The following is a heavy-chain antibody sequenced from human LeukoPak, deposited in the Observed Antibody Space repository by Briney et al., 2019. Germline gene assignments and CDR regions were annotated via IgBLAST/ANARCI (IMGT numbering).Heavy chain of an antibody. Sequence: SLRLSCAASGFTFDDYAMYWGRQAPGKGLEWVSGISWNSGSIGYADSVKGRFTISRDNAKNSLYLQMNSLIPEDSALYYCAKSDSSGYPPSYWGQGTLVTVSS. J-gene: IGHJ4*02. CDR3: AKSDSSGYPPSY. V-gene: IGHV3-9*01. CDR2: ISWNSGSI. D-gene: IGHD3-22*01. CDR1: GFTFDDYA.